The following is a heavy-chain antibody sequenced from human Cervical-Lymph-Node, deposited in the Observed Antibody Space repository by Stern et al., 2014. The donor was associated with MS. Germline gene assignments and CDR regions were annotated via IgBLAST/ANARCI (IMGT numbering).Heavy chain of an antibody. CDR2: ISTYNGKT. CDR1: GYTFTTFG. D-gene: IGHD1-7*01. V-gene: IGHV1-18*01. Sequence: MQLVESGPEVKNPGASVKVSCKASGYTFTTFGVHWVRQAPGQGLEWIGWISTYNGKTNYAQKFKGRVIMSTDTSTTTAYMELRSLRSDDTAIYYCARDLRVLGTTGWFDPWGQGTLVTVSS. J-gene: IGHJ5*02. CDR3: ARDLRVLGTTGWFDP.